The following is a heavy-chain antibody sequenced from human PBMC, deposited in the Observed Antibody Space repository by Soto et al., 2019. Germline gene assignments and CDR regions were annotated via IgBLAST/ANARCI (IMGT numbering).Heavy chain of an antibody. V-gene: IGHV1-2*02. CDR3: AKDLTRQLAYWLDP. D-gene: IGHD6-6*01. CDR1: GFSFTGYY. Sequence: AASVKVSCKASGFSFTGYYIHWLRQAPGQGLEWMGWINAHSGGTEYAQKFQGRVTLTRDTSIATAYLTLTSLTSDDTALYYCAKDLTRQLAYWLDPSGQGTHVTVYS. CDR2: INAHSGGT. J-gene: IGHJ5*02.